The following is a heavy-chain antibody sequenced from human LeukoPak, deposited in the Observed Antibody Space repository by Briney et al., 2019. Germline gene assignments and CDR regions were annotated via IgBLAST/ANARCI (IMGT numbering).Heavy chain of an antibody. CDR1: GGSFSGYY. V-gene: IGHV4-59*08. D-gene: IGHD3-10*01. CDR2: IYYSGST. Sequence: SGPLSLTCPVPGGSFSGYYWSWIRQPPGKGLEWIGYIYYSGSTNYNPSLKSRVTISVDTSKNQFSLKLSSVTAADTAVYYCASQFGELSPLYMDVWGKGSTVTVSS. CDR3: ASQFGELSPLYMDV. J-gene: IGHJ6*03.